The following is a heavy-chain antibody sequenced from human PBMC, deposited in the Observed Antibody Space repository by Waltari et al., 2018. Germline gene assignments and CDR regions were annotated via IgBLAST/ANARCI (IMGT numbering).Heavy chain of an antibody. CDR2: ISSSSSST. Sequence: EVQLLESGGGLVQPGESLRLSCAASGCTFSTYAMTWVRQAPGKGREWVSTISSSSSSTFYADSVKGRFTISRDNSKYTLYLQMNGLRVEDTAVYFCAKDSGTIGEREVFQYWGQGTLVTVSS. V-gene: IGHV3-23*01. CDR3: AKDSGTIGEREVFQY. D-gene: IGHD3-9*01. J-gene: IGHJ4*02. CDR1: GCTFSTYA.